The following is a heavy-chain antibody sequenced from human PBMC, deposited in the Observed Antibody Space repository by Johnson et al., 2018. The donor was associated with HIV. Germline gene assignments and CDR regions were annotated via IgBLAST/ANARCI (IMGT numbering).Heavy chain of an antibody. J-gene: IGHJ3*02. Sequence: QVQLVESGGGLIQPGGALRLSCAASGFVVSNKSMGWVRQAPGKGLEWVSVISYDGSNKYYADSVKGRFTISRDNSKNTLYLQMNSLRAEDTAVYYCAKDISQWLIRAFDIWGQGTMVTVSS. CDR1: GFVVSNKS. D-gene: IGHD5-12*01. CDR3: AKDISQWLIRAFDI. CDR2: ISYDGSNK. V-gene: IGHV3-30*18.